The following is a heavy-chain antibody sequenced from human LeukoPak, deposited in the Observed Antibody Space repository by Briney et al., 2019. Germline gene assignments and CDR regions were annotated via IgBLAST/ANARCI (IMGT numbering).Heavy chain of an antibody. J-gene: IGHJ6*03. Sequence: GGSLRLSCAASGFTFSSYSMNWVRQAPGKGLEWVSYISSSSSTIYYADSVKGRFTISRDNAKNSLYLQMDSLRAEDTAVYYCARGLSYMDVWGKGTTVTVSS. CDR1: GFTFSSYS. CDR2: ISSSSSTI. D-gene: IGHD4/OR15-4a*01. V-gene: IGHV3-48*01. CDR3: ARGLSYMDV.